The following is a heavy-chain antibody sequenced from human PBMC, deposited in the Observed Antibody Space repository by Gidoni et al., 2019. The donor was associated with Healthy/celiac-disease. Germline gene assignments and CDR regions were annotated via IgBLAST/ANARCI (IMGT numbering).Heavy chain of an antibody. V-gene: IGHV1-2*02. Sequence: QVQLVQSGAEVKKPGASVKVSCKASGYTFTGYYMHRVRQAPGQGLEWMGWINPNSGGTNYAQKFQGRVTMTRDTSISTAYMELSRLRSDDTAVYYCARDGGRSMDHYYYYYGMDVWGQGTTVTVSS. CDR2: INPNSGGT. D-gene: IGHD2-15*01. J-gene: IGHJ6*02. CDR3: ARDGGRSMDHYYYYYGMDV. CDR1: GYTFTGYY.